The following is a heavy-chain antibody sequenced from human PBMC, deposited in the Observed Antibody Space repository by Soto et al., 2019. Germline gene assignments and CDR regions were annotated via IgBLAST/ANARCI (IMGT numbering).Heavy chain of an antibody. V-gene: IGHV3-74*01. J-gene: IGHJ3*02. Sequence: GGSLRLSCAASGFTFSSYWMHWVRQAPGKGLVWVSRINSDGSSTSYADSVKGRFTISRDNAKNTLYLQMNSLRAEDTAVYYCARDTFSVDSGYASALDIWGQGTMVTVSS. D-gene: IGHD5-12*01. CDR1: GFTFSSYW. CDR3: ARDTFSVDSGYASALDI. CDR2: INSDGSST.